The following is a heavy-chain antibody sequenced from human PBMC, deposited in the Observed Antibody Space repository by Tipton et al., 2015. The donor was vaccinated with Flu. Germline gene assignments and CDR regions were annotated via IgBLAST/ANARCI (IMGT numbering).Heavy chain of an antibody. D-gene: IGHD4-11*01. J-gene: IGHJ3*02. V-gene: IGHV4-38-2*01. Sequence: TLSLTCAVSGFSISDADYWGWIRRPPGKGLEWIGRVFHIGFTDYNPSLKSRVTKSVDKSKNQFSLKLDSVTAADTAIYYCARHGNTVTTTHVHSFDIWGQGTLVTVS. CDR1: GFSISDADY. CDR2: VFHIGFT. CDR3: ARHGNTVTTTHVHSFDI.